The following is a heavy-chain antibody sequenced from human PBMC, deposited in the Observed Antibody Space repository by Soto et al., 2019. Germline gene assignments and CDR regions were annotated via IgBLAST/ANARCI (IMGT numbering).Heavy chain of an antibody. CDR3: ARRIAASSDFGMDV. V-gene: IGHV5-51*01. J-gene: IGHJ6*02. D-gene: IGHD6-13*01. Sequence: PGESLKISCKCSGISFNRYWNSWVRQMPGKGLEWMGIIYPGDSDTRYSPSFQGQVTISADKSISTAYLQWSSLKASDTAMYYCARRIAASSDFGMDVWGQGTTVTVSS. CDR1: GISFNRYW. CDR2: IYPGDSDT.